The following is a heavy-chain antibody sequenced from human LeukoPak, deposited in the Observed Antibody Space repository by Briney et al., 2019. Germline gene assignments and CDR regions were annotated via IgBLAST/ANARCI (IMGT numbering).Heavy chain of an antibody. Sequence: ASVKVSCKASGYTFTSYGISWVRQAPGQGLEWMGWISAYNGNTNYAQKLQGRVTMTTDTSTSTAYMELRSLRSDDTAVYYCARDRTTIFGVVISPACYWGQGTLVTVSS. CDR2: ISAYNGNT. CDR3: ARDRTTIFGVVISPACY. D-gene: IGHD3-3*01. CDR1: GYTFTSYG. J-gene: IGHJ4*02. V-gene: IGHV1-18*01.